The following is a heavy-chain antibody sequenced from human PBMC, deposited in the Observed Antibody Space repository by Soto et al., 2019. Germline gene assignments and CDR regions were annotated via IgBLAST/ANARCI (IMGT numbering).Heavy chain of an antibody. CDR1: GFSLSNARMG. CDR2: IFSNDEK. Sequence: QVTLKESGPVLVKPTGTLTLTCTVSGFSLSNARMGVSWIRQPPGKALEWLAHIFSNDEKSYSTSLKSRLTISKDTSKSQVVLTMTNMDPVDTATYYCARHGRGVGARPLDYWGQGTLVTVSS. J-gene: IGHJ4*02. CDR3: ARHGRGVGARPLDY. V-gene: IGHV2-26*01. D-gene: IGHD1-26*01.